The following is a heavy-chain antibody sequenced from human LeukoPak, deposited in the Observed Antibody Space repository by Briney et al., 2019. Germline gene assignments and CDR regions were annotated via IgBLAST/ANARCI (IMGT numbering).Heavy chain of an antibody. CDR3: ARVHGVVVVVAATPYYYYYGMDV. V-gene: IGHV4-34*01. CDR2: INHSGST. CDR1: GGSISSYY. J-gene: IGHJ6*02. Sequence: SETLSLTCTVSGGSISSYYWSWIRQPPGKGLEWIGEINHSGSTNYNPSLKSRVTISVDTSKNQFSLKLSSVTAADTAVYYCARVHGVVVVVAATPYYYYYGMDVWGQGTTVTVSS. D-gene: IGHD2-15*01.